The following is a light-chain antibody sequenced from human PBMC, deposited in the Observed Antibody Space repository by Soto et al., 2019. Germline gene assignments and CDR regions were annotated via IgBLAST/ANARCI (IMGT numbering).Light chain of an antibody. CDR3: QQYNSGPGT. V-gene: IGKV3-15*01. CDR2: AAS. CDR1: QSVSNN. Sequence: EIVMTQSPATLSVSPGERATISCRASQSVSNNLAWYQQKPGHAPKLLFYAASTMDSGIPARFSGSGSGTDFTLTISSLQSEDFAVYYCQQYNSGPGTFGEGTKVEIK. J-gene: IGKJ1*01.